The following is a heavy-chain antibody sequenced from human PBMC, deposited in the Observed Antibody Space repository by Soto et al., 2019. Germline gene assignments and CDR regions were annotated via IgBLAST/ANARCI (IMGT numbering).Heavy chain of an antibody. CDR1: GGSISSGGYS. V-gene: IGHV4-30-2*01. J-gene: IGHJ5*02. Sequence: TLSLTCAVSGGSISSGGYSWSWIRQPXGKGLEWIGYIYHSGSTYYNPSLKSRVTISVDRSKNQFSLKLSSVTAADTAVYYCAXXXXXXHXXDXEEFDPWGQGTLVTVSS. D-gene: IGHD4-17*01. CDR2: IYHSGST. CDR3: AXXXXXXHXXDXEEFDP.